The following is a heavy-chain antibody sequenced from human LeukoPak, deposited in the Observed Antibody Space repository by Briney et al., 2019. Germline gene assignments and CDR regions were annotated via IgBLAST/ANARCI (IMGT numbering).Heavy chain of an antibody. V-gene: IGHV3-74*01. CDR2: IKSYWST. D-gene: IGHD3-22*01. CDR1: GFTFSSYW. J-gene: IGHJ1*01. CDR3: ARAPSEIGGYYPEYFRH. Sequence: PGGSLRLSCVASGFTFSSYWMHWGRQAPGKGLVWVSRIKSYWSTNYADSVKGRFTISRDNAKNTVSLQMNSLTAEDTSVYFCARAPSEIGGYYPEYFRHWGQGTLVTVSS.